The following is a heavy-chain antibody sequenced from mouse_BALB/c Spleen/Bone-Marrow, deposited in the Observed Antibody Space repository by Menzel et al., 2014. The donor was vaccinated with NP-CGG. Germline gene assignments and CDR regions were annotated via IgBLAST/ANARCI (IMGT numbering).Heavy chain of an antibody. D-gene: IGHD2-4*01. Sequence: RESGPGLVAPSQSLSITCTVSGFSLTGYGVNWVRQPPGKGLEWLGMIWGDGSTDYNSALKSRLSISKDNSKSXVFLKMNSLQTDDTARYYCASSTMITTGFAYWGQGTLVTVSA. V-gene: IGHV2-6-7*01. CDR2: IWGDGST. CDR1: GFSLTGYG. J-gene: IGHJ3*01. CDR3: ASSTMITTGFAY.